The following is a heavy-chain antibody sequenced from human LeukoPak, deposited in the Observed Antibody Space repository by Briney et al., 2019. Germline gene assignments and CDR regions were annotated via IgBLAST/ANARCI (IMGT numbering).Heavy chain of an antibody. Sequence: GASVKLSRKASGYTFTSYAMHWVRHAHGQRLELKGWINPNSGGTNYAQKFQGRVTMTRDTSISTAYMELSRLRSDDTVVYHCARGGITIFGVVIRRIWLEPWGQGTLVTVFS. CDR2: INPNSGGT. CDR3: ARGGITIFGVVIRRIWLEP. CDR1: GYTFTSYA. J-gene: IGHJ5*02. V-gene: IGHV1-2*02. D-gene: IGHD3-3*01.